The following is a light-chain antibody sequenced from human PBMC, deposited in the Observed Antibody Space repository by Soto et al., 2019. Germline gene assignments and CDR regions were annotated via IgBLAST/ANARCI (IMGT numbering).Light chain of an antibody. CDR3: LLSYSGGRSVV. CDR1: TGAVTSGHY. CDR2: DTS. J-gene: IGLJ2*01. Sequence: QAVVTQEPSLTVSPVGTVTLTCGSSTGAVTSGHYPYWFQQKPGQAPRTLIYDTSNKHSWTPARFSGSLLGGKAALSLSGAQPEDEAEYYCLLSYSGGRSVVFGGGTKLTVL. V-gene: IGLV7-46*01.